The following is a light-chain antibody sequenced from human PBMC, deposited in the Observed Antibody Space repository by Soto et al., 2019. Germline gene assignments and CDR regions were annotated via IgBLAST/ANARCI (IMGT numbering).Light chain of an antibody. J-gene: IGKJ2*01. V-gene: IGKV3D-15*01. CDR3: EQYNNWYT. CDR1: QSVGSN. Sequence: EIVMTQSPATLSVSPGERATLSCRASQSVGSNLAWYQLKPGQAPRLLIYRASTRATGIPARFSGSGSGTEFSLTISSLQSEDFAVYYCEQYNNWYTFGQGTKLEIK. CDR2: RAS.